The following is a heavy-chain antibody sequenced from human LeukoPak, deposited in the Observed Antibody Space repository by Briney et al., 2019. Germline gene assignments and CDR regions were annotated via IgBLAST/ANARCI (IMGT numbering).Heavy chain of an antibody. CDR3: ARASMEDIVVVPAAIKWYFDL. V-gene: IGHV4-61*02. CDR2: IYTSGST. D-gene: IGHD2-2*01. Sequence: SQTLSLTCTVSGGSISSGSYYWSWIRQPAGKGLEWIGRIYTSGSTNYNPSLKSRVTISVDTSKNQFSPKLSSVTAADTAVYYCARASMEDIVVVPAAIKWYFDLWGRGTLVTVSS. J-gene: IGHJ2*01. CDR1: GGSISSGSYY.